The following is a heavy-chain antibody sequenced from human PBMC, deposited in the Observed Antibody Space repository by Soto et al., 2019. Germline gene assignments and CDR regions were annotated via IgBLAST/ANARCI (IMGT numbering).Heavy chain of an antibody. V-gene: IGHV3-23*01. CDR3: EKDWGCSPSVRTAFDI. Sequence: GGSLRLSCAASGFSFRNYGMSWVRQAPGKGLEWVSGISGAGGSIYYADFVKGRFTISRDNSKNMLYLQMNSLRAEDTAVYYCEKDWGCSPSVRTAFDIWGQGTMVTVSS. J-gene: IGHJ3*02. CDR2: ISGAGGSI. D-gene: IGHD2-8*02. CDR1: GFSFRNYG.